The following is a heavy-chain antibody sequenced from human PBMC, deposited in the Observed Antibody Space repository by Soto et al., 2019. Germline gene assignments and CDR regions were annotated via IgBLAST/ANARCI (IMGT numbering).Heavy chain of an antibody. V-gene: IGHV4-61*01. J-gene: IGHJ4*02. Sequence: PSETLSLTCTVSGVSVNSGNYYWSWIRQTPGKGLEWIGYIYQSGSARYNPSLKSRVTISVDRSKNQFSLKLSSVTAADTAVYYCAAGGGLPRYYWGQGTLVTVSS. CDR2: IYQSGSA. CDR1: GVSVNSGNYY. D-gene: IGHD5-12*01. CDR3: AAGGGLPRYY.